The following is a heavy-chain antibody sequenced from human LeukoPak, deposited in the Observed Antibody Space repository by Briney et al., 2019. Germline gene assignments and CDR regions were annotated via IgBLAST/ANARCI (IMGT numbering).Heavy chain of an antibody. J-gene: IGHJ4*02. D-gene: IGHD3-22*01. CDR1: GYTFTSYG. CDR3: AKSPSWKYDSSGYVLFDY. Sequence: ASVKVSCKASGYTFTSYGISWVRQAPGQGLEWMGWISAYNGNTNYAQKLQGRVTMTTDTSTSTAYMELRSLRSDDTAVYYCAKSPSWKYDSSGYVLFDYWGPGTLVTVSS. V-gene: IGHV1-18*01. CDR2: ISAYNGNT.